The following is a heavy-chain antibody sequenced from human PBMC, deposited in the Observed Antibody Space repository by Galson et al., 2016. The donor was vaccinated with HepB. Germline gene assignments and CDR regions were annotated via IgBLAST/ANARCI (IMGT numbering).Heavy chain of an antibody. D-gene: IGHD6-13*01. CDR3: ARATPLEFNAGFVKVQAAGTPDF. Sequence: CAASGFTFRTYGMHWVRQAPGKVLEWVAVIWNDGSNKYYADSVKGRFTISKDNSNNRLSLQMSNLRAEDTAVYICARATPLEFNAGFVKVQAAGTPDFWGQGALVAVSS. J-gene: IGHJ4*02. CDR2: IWNDGSNK. V-gene: IGHV3-33*01. CDR1: GFTFRTYG.